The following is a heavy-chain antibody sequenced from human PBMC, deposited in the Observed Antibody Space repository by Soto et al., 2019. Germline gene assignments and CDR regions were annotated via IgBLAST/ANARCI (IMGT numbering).Heavy chain of an antibody. CDR2: ITASGGST. D-gene: IGHD2-2*02. J-gene: IGHJ4*02. V-gene: IGHV3-23*01. Sequence: PXVFLRLSCAACGFTFSSYAMSWVRRAPGKGLEWVSGITASGGSTSYADSVKGRFTISRDNSKNTLYLQMNSLRAEDTAVYHCAHTKRIVLVPAAIWYWAQGTLVTVSS. CDR1: GFTFSSYA. CDR3: AHTKRIVLVPAAIWY.